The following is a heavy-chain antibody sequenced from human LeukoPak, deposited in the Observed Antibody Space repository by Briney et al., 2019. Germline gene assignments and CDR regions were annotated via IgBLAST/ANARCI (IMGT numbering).Heavy chain of an antibody. CDR1: GFTFCSYA. J-gene: IGHJ4*02. Sequence: GGALRLFCGAPGFTFCSYALSWGRQAPGEGVEWVSAISGSGYSTYYADSVNGLFTISRDNSKNTLYLLMNSLRAEDTAVYYCAKRDYSNYHLDYWGQGTLVTVSS. CDR2: ISGSGYST. D-gene: IGHD4-11*01. CDR3: AKRDYSNYHLDY. V-gene: IGHV3-23*01.